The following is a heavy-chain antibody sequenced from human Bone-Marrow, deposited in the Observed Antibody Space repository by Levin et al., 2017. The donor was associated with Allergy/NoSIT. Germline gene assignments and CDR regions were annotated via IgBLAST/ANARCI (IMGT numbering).Heavy chain of an antibody. CDR3: ARDRTNGILTNYGMDV. D-gene: IGHD3-9*01. Sequence: SCAASGFNFSIYGMNWVRQAPGKGLEWVSSISSSSSNIYHADSLKGRFTISRDNAKNSLYLQMKSLRAEYTAVYYCARDRTNGILTNYGMDVWGQGTTVTVSS. CDR1: GFNFSIYG. V-gene: IGHV3-21*04. J-gene: IGHJ6*02. CDR2: ISSSSSNI.